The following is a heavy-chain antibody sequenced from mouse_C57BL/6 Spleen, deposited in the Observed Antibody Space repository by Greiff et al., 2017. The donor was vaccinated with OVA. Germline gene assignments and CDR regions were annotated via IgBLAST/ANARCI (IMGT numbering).Heavy chain of an antibody. Sequence: VQLQQPGTELVKPGASVKLSCKASGYTFTSYWMHWVKQRPGQGLEWIGNINPSNGGTNYNEKFKSKATLTVDKSSSTAYMQRSSLTSEDSAVYYCATPGGSSYDAMDYWGQGTSVTVSS. CDR3: ATPGGSSYDAMDY. J-gene: IGHJ4*01. D-gene: IGHD1-1*01. V-gene: IGHV1-53*01. CDR1: GYTFTSYW. CDR2: INPSNGGT.